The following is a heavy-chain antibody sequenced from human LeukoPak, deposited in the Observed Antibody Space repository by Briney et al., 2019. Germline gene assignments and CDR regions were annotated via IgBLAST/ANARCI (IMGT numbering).Heavy chain of an antibody. V-gene: IGHV1-69*01. CDR3: ARARDIVVVVAAPYDY. D-gene: IGHD2-15*01. J-gene: IGHJ4*02. CDR1: GGTFSSYA. Sequence: SVEVSFKASGGTFSSYAISWVRQAPGQGLEWMGGIIPIFGTANYAQKFQGRVTITADESTSTAYMELSSLGSEDTAVYYCARARDIVVVVAAPYDYWGQGTLVTVSS. CDR2: IIPIFGTA.